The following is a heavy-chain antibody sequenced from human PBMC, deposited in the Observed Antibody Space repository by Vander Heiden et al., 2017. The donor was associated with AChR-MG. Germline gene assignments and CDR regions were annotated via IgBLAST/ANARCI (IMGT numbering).Heavy chain of an antibody. CDR1: GLPFVGYG. J-gene: IGHJ4*02. Sequence: QVKRVGSGGGGAQPGSSRRPPCEASGLPFVGYGMHWVRQAPGKGLEWVAVIWYDGSNKYYADSVKGRFTISRDNSKNTLYLQMNSLRAEDTAVYYCARGGSSWLLNAHFDYWGQGTLVTVSS. V-gene: IGHV3-33*01. CDR3: ARGGSSWLLNAHFDY. CDR2: IWYDGSNK. D-gene: IGHD6-13*01.